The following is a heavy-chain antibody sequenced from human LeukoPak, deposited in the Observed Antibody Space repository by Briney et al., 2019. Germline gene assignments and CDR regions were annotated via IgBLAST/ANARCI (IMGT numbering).Heavy chain of an antibody. CDR2: INPSSGST. J-gene: IGHJ4*02. CDR3: ARDVSSGWYVVY. D-gene: IGHD6-19*01. V-gene: IGHV1-46*01. Sequence: ASVKVSCKASGYTFTGYYMHWVRQAPGQGLEWMGVINPSSGSTSYAQKFQGRVTVTRDTSTSTVYMELSSLRSEDTAVYYCARDVSSGWYVVYWGQGTLVTVSS. CDR1: GYTFTGYY.